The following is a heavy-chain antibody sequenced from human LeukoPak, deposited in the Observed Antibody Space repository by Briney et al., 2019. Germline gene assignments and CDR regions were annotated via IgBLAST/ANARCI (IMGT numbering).Heavy chain of an antibody. V-gene: IGHV5-51*01. CDR1: GYKFNAYW. Sequence: PGESLKISCKGSGYKFNAYWIAWVRQMPGKGLEWMGIIYPGDSDTRYSPSFQGQVTISADKSVSIAYLQWSSLKASDTAMYYCARPNITSYYDSRGYDAFDVWGQGTMVIVSS. J-gene: IGHJ3*01. D-gene: IGHD3-22*01. CDR3: ARPNITSYYDSRGYDAFDV. CDR2: IYPGDSDT.